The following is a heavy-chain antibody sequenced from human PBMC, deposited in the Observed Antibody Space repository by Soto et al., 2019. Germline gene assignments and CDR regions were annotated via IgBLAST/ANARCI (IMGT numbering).Heavy chain of an antibody. D-gene: IGHD6-13*01. V-gene: IGHV2-5*02. CDR1: WFSLSTSRVG. CDR3: AHRQARQQLVLYFDD. J-gene: IGHJ4*02. Sequence: VLKPVTPTQTFRLTCTFAWFSLSTSRVGVGWIRQPPGKALEWLALIYCDDDKRYSPSLKSRLTITKDTSKNQVVLTMTNMDPVDTATYYCAHRQARQQLVLYFDDWGQGTLVTVSS. CDR2: IYCDDDK.